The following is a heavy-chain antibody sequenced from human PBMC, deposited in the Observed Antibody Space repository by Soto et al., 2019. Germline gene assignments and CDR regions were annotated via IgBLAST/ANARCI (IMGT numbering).Heavy chain of an antibody. CDR3: AREGYNYDFWSGFFDY. V-gene: IGHV1-18*01. D-gene: IGHD3-3*01. CDR2: ISAYNGNT. Sequence: ASVKVSCKASGYTFTSYGISWVRQAPGQGLEWMGWISAYNGNTNYAQKLQGRVTMTTDTSTSTAYMELRSLRSDDTAVYYCAREGYNYDFWSGFFDYWGQGPLVTVAS. J-gene: IGHJ4*02. CDR1: GYTFTSYG.